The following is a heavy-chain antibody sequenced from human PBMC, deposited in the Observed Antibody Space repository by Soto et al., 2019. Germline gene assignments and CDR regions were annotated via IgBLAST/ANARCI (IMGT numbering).Heavy chain of an antibody. CDR2: ISPYDDST. D-gene: IGHD3-16*01. CDR3: ARGGYYDNNWVKLRPYGLDV. Sequence: QVQLVQSAGEMKKPGASVQVSCKASGYTFIRYGITWVRQAPGQGFEWMGWISPYDDSTIYAQKLQGRVTMTADTSTRIVNLTLRRLKSDDTAVYYCARGGYYDNNWVKLRPYGLDVWGQGTSVTVSS. J-gene: IGHJ6*02. CDR1: GYTFIRYG. V-gene: IGHV1-18*01.